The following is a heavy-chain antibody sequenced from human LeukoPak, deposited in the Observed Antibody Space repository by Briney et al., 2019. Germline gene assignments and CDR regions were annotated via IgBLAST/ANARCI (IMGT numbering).Heavy chain of an antibody. J-gene: IGHJ4*02. CDR1: GVTFSGYG. D-gene: IGHD3-10*01. Sequence: PGGSLRLSCAASGVTFSGYGMNWVRQAPGKGLEWVSAITATSLHIYYADSVKGRFTISRDNAKNSLYLQMNSLRVEDTAMYYCVRDAWFGESRAGGQGTLVTVSP. CDR3: VRDAWFGESRA. CDR2: ITATSLHI. V-gene: IGHV3-21*01.